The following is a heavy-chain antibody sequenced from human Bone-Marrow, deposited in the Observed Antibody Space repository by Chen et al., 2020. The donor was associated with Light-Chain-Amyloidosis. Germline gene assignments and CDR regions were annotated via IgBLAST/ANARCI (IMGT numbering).Heavy chain of an antibody. CDR3: ARDRYSTTAWDYSSGMDV. V-gene: IGHV4-31*03. CDR2: MDYSGSS. J-gene: IGHJ6*02. CDR1: GGSINSGGYY. Sequence: QVQLQESGPGLVKPSQTLSLTCSVSGGSINSGGYYWSWIRQHPGKGLGWIGFMDYSGSSYYNPSLQGRVTISMDTSKKEFSRRLSSVTAADTAVYYCARDRYSTTAWDYSSGMDVWGQGTTVTVSS. D-gene: IGHD1-1*01.